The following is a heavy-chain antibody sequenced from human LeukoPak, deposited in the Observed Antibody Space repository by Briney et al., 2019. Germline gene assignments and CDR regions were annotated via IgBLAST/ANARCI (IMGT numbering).Heavy chain of an antibody. V-gene: IGHV1-46*01. CDR1: GYTFTSYY. D-gene: IGHD3-22*01. J-gene: IGHJ3*02. Sequence: ASVKVSCKASGYTFTSYYMHWVRQAPGQGLEWMGIINPSGGSTSYAQKFQGRVTMTRDTSTSTVYMELSSLRSEDTAVYYCARVGRKYYYDSSAFDIWGQGTMVTVSS. CDR2: INPSGGST. CDR3: ARVGRKYYYDSSAFDI.